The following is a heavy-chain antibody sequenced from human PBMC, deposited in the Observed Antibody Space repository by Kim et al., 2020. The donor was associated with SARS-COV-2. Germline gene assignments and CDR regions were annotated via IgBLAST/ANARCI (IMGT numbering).Heavy chain of an antibody. V-gene: IGHV3-30*02. J-gene: IGHJ6*02. D-gene: IGHD6-25*01. CDR3: AKTFYEQRLLHYYYYYGMDV. Sequence: RLTISRDNSKNTLYLQINSLRAEDTAVYYCAKTFYEQRLLHYYYYYGMDVWGQGTTVTVSS.